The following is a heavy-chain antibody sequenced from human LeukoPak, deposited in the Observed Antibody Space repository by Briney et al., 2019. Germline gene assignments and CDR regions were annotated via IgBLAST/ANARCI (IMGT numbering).Heavy chain of an antibody. CDR1: GFTFSSYG. J-gene: IGHJ4*02. CDR3: AKLGEGGYSYDYLPYYFDY. D-gene: IGHD5-18*01. V-gene: IGHV3-23*01. CDR2: ISGSGGST. Sequence: GGSLRLSCAASGFTFSSYGMSWVRQAPGKGLEWVSAISGSGGSTYYADSVKGRFTISRDNSKNTLYLQMNSLRAEDTAVYYCAKLGEGGYSYDYLPYYFDYWGQGTLVTVSS.